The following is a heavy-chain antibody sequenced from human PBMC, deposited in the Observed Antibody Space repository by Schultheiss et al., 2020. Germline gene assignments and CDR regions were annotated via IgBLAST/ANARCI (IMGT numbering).Heavy chain of an antibody. D-gene: IGHD2-21*02. CDR1: GFTFSSYS. CDR3: AKVVTNYYYYGMDV. CDR2: ISSNGGST. Sequence: GESLKISCAASGFTFSSYSMNWVRQAPGKGLEYVSAISSNGGSTYYADSVKGRFTISRDNSKNTLYLQMNSLRAEDTAVYYCAKVVTNYYYYGMDVWGQGTTVTVSS. V-gene: IGHV3-64*04. J-gene: IGHJ6*02.